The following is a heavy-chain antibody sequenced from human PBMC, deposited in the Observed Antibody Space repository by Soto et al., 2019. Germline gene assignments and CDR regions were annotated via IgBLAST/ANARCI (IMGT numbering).Heavy chain of an antibody. CDR2: INAGNGNT. CDR3: ARSIVVVTALDY. CDR1: GYTFTSYA. V-gene: IGHV1-3*01. D-gene: IGHD2-21*02. J-gene: IGHJ4*02. Sequence: ASVKVSCKASGYTFTSYAMHLVRQAPGQRLEWMGWINAGNGNTKYSQKFQGRVTITRDTSASTAYMELSSLRSEDTAVYYCARSIVVVTALDYWGQGALVTVSS.